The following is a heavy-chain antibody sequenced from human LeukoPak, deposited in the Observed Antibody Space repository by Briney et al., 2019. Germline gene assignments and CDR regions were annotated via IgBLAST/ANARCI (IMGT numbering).Heavy chain of an antibody. CDR1: GGSITGSNW. CDR3: ARNAGNSDVDY. CDR2: IYHSGST. J-gene: IGHJ4*02. V-gene: IGHV4-4*02. Sequence: SETLSLTCAVSGGSITGSNWWTWVRQPPGKGLEWIGEIYHSGSTNYNPSLKSRVTISVDKSNNQFSLKLNSMTAADTAVYYCARNAGNSDVDYWGQGILVTVSS. D-gene: IGHD4-23*01.